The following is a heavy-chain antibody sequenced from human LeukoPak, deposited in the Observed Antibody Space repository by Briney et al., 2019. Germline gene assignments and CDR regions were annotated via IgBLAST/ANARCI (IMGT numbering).Heavy chain of an antibody. D-gene: IGHD3-10*02. CDR3: ARDGSVFGEPHYFDY. V-gene: IGHV3-21*01. Sequence: GGSLRLSCAASGFTFSSYSMNWVRQAPGKGLEWVSTISSSRSYIYYADPLKGRFTISRDNAKNSLYLQMNSLRAEDTAVYYCARDGSVFGEPHYFDYWGQGSLVTVSS. CDR1: GFTFSSYS. CDR2: ISSSRSYI. J-gene: IGHJ4*02.